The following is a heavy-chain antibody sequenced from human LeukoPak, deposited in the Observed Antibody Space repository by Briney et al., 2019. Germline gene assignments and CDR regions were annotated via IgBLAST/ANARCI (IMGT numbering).Heavy chain of an antibody. CDR2: IYYSGST. J-gene: IGHJ4*02. V-gene: IGHV4-31*03. CDR3: ARDKGGFGDLGY. CDR1: GASINSANYY. D-gene: IGHD3-10*01. Sequence: SETLSLTCTVSGASINSANYYWTWLRQQPGKGLEWIGYIYYSGSTHYNLSLKSRLTISVDTSKNQFSLKLSSVTAADTAVYYCARDKGGFGDLGYWGQGTLVTVSS.